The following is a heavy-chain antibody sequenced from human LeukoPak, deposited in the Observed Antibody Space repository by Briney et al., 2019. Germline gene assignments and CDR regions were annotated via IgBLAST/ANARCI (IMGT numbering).Heavy chain of an antibody. CDR2: IIPIFGTA. CDR1: GGTFSSYA. J-gene: IGHJ3*02. V-gene: IGHV1-69*01. D-gene: IGHD3-22*01. Sequence: SVKVSCKASGGTFSSYAISWVRQAPGQGLEWMGGIIPIFGTANCAQKFQGRVTITADESTSTAYMELSSLRSEDTAVYYCARVLGDSSGYYYGHDAFDIWGQGTMVTVSS. CDR3: ARVLGDSSGYYYGHDAFDI.